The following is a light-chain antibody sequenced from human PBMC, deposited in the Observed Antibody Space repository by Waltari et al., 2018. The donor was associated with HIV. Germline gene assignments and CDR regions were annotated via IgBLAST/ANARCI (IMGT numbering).Light chain of an antibody. CDR1: VVAKKY. CDR2: KDS. V-gene: IGLV3-27*01. CDR3: YSAADNIGV. J-gene: IGLJ3*02. Sequence: SYELTQPSSVSVSPGQTARITCTGDVVAKKYARWCQQTPGQAPGLVIYKDSARPAGVPGRFSGSSSGTTVTLTIRGAQVEDEADYYCYSAADNIGVFGGGTKLTVL.